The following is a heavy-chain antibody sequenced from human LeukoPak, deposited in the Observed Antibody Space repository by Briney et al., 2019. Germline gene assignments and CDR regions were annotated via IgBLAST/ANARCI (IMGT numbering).Heavy chain of an antibody. D-gene: IGHD1-1*01. Sequence: SQTLSLTCAISGDSVSSHSAAWNWIRQSPSRGLEWLGRTYYRSKWCNDYAVSLKSRISINPDTSKNQFSLQLNSVTPEDTAVYYCARVRTGELRSNEYFDLWGRGTLVTVSS. CDR3: ARVRTGELRSNEYFDL. CDR2: TYYRSKWCN. J-gene: IGHJ2*01. V-gene: IGHV6-1*01. CDR1: GDSVSSHSAA.